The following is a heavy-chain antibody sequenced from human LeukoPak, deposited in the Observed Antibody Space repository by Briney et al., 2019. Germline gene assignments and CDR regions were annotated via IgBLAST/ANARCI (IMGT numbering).Heavy chain of an antibody. J-gene: IGHJ6*04. CDR3: AELGITMIGGV. V-gene: IGHV3-48*04. Sequence: GGSLRLSCAASGFTFSSYSMNWVRQAPGKGLEWVSYISSIGSTIYYADSVKGRFTISRDNAKNSLYLQMNSLRAEDTAVYYCAELGITMIGGVWGKGTTVTISS. CDR1: GFTFSSYS. CDR2: ISSIGSTI. D-gene: IGHD3-10*02.